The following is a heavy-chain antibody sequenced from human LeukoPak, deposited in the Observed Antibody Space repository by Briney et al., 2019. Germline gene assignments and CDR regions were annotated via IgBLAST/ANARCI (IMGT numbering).Heavy chain of an antibody. CDR2: IRSRANSYAT. CDR3: TSDIAAAGI. V-gene: IGHV3-73*01. CDR1: GFTFSGSA. D-gene: IGHD6-13*01. Sequence: GGSLRLSCAASGFTFSGSAIHWVRQASGKGLEWVGRIRSRANSYATAYAASVKGRFTISRDDSKNTAYLQMNSLKTEDTAVYYCTSDIAAAGIWGQGTLVTVSS. J-gene: IGHJ4*02.